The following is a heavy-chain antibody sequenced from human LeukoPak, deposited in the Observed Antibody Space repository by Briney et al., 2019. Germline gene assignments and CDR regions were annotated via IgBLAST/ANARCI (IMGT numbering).Heavy chain of an antibody. V-gene: IGHV1-24*01. CDR2: FDPEDGET. J-gene: IGHJ6*02. Sequence: ASVKVSCKVSGYSLTEVSMHWVRQAPGKGLEWMGGFDPEDGETIYAQRFQGRVTMTTDTSTSTAYMELRSLRSDDTAVYYCARDGAVDTAMVTLYYYYGMDVWGQGTTVTVSS. D-gene: IGHD5-18*01. CDR1: GYSLTEVS. CDR3: ARDGAVDTAMVTLYYYYGMDV.